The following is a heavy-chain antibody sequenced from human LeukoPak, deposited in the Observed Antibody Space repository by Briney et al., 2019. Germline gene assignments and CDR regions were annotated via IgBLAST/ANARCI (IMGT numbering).Heavy chain of an antibody. J-gene: IGHJ5*02. Sequence: AGGSLRLSCAASGFTFSDYYMSWIRQAPGKGLEWVSYISSSGSTIYYADSVKGRFTISRDNAKNSLYLKMNSLRAEDTAVYYCARDPRDCSSTSCYYPNWFDPWGQGTLVTVSS. D-gene: IGHD2-2*01. CDR3: ARDPRDCSSTSCYYPNWFDP. CDR1: GFTFSDYY. CDR2: ISSSGSTI. V-gene: IGHV3-11*01.